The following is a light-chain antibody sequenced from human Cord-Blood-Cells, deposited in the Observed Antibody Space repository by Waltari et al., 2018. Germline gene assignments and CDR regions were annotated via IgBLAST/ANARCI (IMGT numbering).Light chain of an antibody. CDR3: QQSYSTPQT. CDR1: QSISSY. CDR2: AAS. J-gene: IGKJ1*01. Sequence: DIQMTQSPSSLSASVGDRHTITCRASQSISSYLNWYQQKPGKDPKLLIYAASSLQSGVPSRFSGSGSGTDFTLTISSLQPEDFATYYCQQSYSTPQTFGQGTKVEIK. V-gene: IGKV1-39*01.